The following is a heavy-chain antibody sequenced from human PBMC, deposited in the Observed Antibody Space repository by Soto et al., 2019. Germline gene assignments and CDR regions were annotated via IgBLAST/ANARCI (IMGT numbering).Heavy chain of an antibody. J-gene: IGHJ5*02. CDR2: IYYSGST. V-gene: IGHV4-59*01. CDR1: GGSISSDY. Sequence: SETLSLTCTVSGGSISSDYWSWIRQSPGKGLEWIGYIYYSGSTNYSPSLKSRVTISLDTSKKQFSLKLSSVTAADTAVYYCARTFFHYDSSGYSNWFDPWGQGTLVTVSS. CDR3: ARTFFHYDSSGYSNWFDP. D-gene: IGHD3-22*01.